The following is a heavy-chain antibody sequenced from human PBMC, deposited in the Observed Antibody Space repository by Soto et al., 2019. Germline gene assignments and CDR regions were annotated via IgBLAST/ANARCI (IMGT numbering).Heavy chain of an antibody. Sequence: GSLRLSCAASGFTFSSYAMSWVRQAPGKGLEWVSAISGSGGSTYYADSVKGRFTISRDNSKNTLYLQMNSLRAEDTAVYYCAKGYYYDSSGYYARHPGIDYWGQGTLVTVSS. CDR3: AKGYYYDSSGYYARHPGIDY. D-gene: IGHD3-22*01. CDR2: ISGSGGST. V-gene: IGHV3-23*01. J-gene: IGHJ4*02. CDR1: GFTFSSYA.